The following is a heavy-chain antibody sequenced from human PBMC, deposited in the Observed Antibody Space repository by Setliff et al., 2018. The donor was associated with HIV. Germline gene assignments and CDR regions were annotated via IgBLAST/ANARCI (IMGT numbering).Heavy chain of an antibody. CDR2: IKSDGTTT. Sequence: GGSLGLSCAASGFIFRTYSMYWVRQAPGKGLVWVSRIKSDGTTTTYADSVKGRFTISRDNSKNTLYLQMNSLRAEDMAVYYCAKDGSGWSQHWGQGTRVTVSS. J-gene: IGHJ1*01. CDR3: AKDGSGWSQH. D-gene: IGHD6-19*01. V-gene: IGHV3-74*01. CDR1: GFIFRTYS.